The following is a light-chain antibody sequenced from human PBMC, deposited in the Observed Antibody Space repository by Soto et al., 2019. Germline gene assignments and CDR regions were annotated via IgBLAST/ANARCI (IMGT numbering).Light chain of an antibody. V-gene: IGKV3D-20*02. CDR1: QSISSSY. Sequence: EIVLTQPPGTLSLSRGKRPTLSWRASQSISSSYLAWYQQKPGQAPRLLFYGASNRATAIPDRFSGSGFGTDFTLTISSLEPEDFAVYYCQRRSNWSTTFGQGTKVDI. CDR3: QRRSNWSTT. CDR2: GAS. J-gene: IGKJ1*01.